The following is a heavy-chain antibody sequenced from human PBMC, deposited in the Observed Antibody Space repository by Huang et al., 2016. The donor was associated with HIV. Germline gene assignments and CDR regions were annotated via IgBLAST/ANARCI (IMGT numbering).Heavy chain of an antibody. D-gene: IGHD3-9*01. Sequence: QVQLVQSRAEVKKPGASVKVSCKVSEYTLTELSIHWVRQPPGKGLEWMGGFDTEIGDTIYAQKFQGRVTMTEYTSTETAFMELSGLRPEDTAVYYCATGFDVFFDFWGQGTLVTVSS. CDR1: EYTLTELS. CDR2: FDTEIGDT. J-gene: IGHJ4*02. CDR3: ATGFDVFFDF. V-gene: IGHV1-24*01.